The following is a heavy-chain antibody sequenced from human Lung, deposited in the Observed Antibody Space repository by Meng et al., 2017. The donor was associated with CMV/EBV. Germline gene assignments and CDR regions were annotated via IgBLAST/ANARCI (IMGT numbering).Heavy chain of an antibody. CDR1: GFRFSDYY. V-gene: IGHV3-69-1*01. CDR2: VSSSYAV. J-gene: IGHJ6*02. Sequence: GGSLRLXCAASGFRFSDYYMTWIRQAPGKGLEWVSYVSSSYAVDYADSLKGRFTISRDNAKKSVHLQMNSLRAEDTAVYYCARVLLEARGWYYQGMDVWGQETTVTVSS. CDR3: ARVLLEARGWYYQGMDV. D-gene: IGHD6-19*01.